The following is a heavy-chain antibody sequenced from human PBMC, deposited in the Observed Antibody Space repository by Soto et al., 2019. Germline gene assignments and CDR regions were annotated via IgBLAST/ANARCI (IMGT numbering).Heavy chain of an antibody. Sequence: PGGSLRLSCVASGFTFNTFAMNWVRQAPGKGLEWVSSISSDDYYIFYADSMKGRFTISRDNAKNSLYLQLNNLRVEDTAVYYCAQGGTGHTVGYWGQGTLVTVSS. V-gene: IGHV3-21*01. CDR3: AQGGTGHTVGY. J-gene: IGHJ4*02. D-gene: IGHD1-1*01. CDR1: GFTFNTFA. CDR2: ISSDDYYI.